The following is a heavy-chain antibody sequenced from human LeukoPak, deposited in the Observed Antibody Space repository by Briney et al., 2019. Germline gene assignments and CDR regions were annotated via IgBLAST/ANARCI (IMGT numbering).Heavy chain of an antibody. D-gene: IGHD5-12*01. J-gene: IGHJ5*02. CDR1: GGSISRSSYY. CDR2: VYSSGNT. CDR3: ARDSGYDFWFDA. Sequence: PSETLSLTCTVSGGSISRSSYYWGWIRQPPGKGLEWIGSVYSSGNTYYNPSLKSRVTISVDTSKNQFTLKLTSVTAADTAVYYCARDSGYDFWFDAWGQGTLVIVSS. V-gene: IGHV4-39*06.